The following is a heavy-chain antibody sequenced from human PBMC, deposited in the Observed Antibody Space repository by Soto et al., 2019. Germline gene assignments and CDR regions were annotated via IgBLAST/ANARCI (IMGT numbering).Heavy chain of an antibody. CDR1: DDSINSDKYY. J-gene: IGHJ4*02. CDR2: IYYRGNA. CDR3: ARLEGLATISYYFDF. D-gene: IGHD3-9*01. V-gene: IGHV4-39*01. Sequence: QLQLQESGPGLVKPSETLSLTCSVSDDSINSDKYYWGWIRQPPGKGLEWIGSIYYRGNAYYNPSLQTRVTISLDKSKSQFSLKLNYLTAADSAVYFCARLEGLATISYYFDFWGPGALVTVSS.